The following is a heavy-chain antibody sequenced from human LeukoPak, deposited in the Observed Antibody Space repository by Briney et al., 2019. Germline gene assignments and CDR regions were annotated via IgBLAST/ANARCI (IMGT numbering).Heavy chain of an antibody. J-gene: IGHJ6*03. CDR2: INAGNGNT. CDR3: ARTAFSKRYHPVLESNYFYYMDV. D-gene: IGHD2-2*01. Sequence: ASVKVSCKASGYTFTSYAMHWVRQAPGQRLEWMGWINAGNGNTKYSQKFQGRVTITRNTSISTAYMELSSLRSEDTAVYYCARTAFSKRYHPVLESNYFYYMDVWGKGTTVTVSS. CDR1: GYTFTSYA. V-gene: IGHV1-3*01.